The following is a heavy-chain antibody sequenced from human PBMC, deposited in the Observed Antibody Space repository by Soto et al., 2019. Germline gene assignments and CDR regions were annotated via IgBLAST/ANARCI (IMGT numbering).Heavy chain of an antibody. D-gene: IGHD3-10*01. J-gene: IGHJ4*02. CDR3: ARLLRGHYSDSGNYVFDY. CDR1: GGTFSSDV. CDR2: IIPMIGTL. V-gene: IGHV1-69*13. Sequence: ASVKVSCKASGGTFSSDVFSWVRQAPGQGLEWMGGIIPMIGTLKNAQKLQGRITFSADDSTSTAYMELSSLRSEDTAVYYCARLLRGHYSDSGNYVFDYWGQGTLVTVSS.